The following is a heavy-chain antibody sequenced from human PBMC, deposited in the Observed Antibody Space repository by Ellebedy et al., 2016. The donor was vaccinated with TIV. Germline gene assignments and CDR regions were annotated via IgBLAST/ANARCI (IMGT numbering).Heavy chain of an antibody. CDR3: ARENSGRTGLPWFDP. CDR1: GFTFSGYA. CDR2: ISFDGATE. J-gene: IGHJ5*02. Sequence: GGSLRLSXAASGFTFSGYALHWVRQAPGKGLEWVAVISFDGATEYYADSVKGRFTISSDNFKNTLYLQMNSLRPDDTAMYYCARENSGRTGLPWFDPWGQGTLVSVSS. D-gene: IGHD1-26*01. V-gene: IGHV3-30-3*01.